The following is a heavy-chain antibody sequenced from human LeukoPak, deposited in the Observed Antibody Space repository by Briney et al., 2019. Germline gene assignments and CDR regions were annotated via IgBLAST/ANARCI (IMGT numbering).Heavy chain of an antibody. CDR1: GGSISPYY. CDR2: IYYNGNT. D-gene: IGHD3-22*01. V-gene: IGHV4-59*01. J-gene: IGHJ3*02. CDR3: ARVWAPRVVVIPDAFDI. Sequence: PSETLSLTCTVSGGSISPYYWSWIRQPPGKGLEWVGYIYYNGNTNYNPSLKSRVTISVDTSKNQFYLKLSSVTAADTAVYYCARVWAPRVVVIPDAFDIWGQGTMVTVSS.